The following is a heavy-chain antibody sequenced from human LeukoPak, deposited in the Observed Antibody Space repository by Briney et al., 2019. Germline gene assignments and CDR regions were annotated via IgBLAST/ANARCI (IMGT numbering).Heavy chain of an antibody. V-gene: IGHV4-34*01. CDR1: GGSFSGYY. CDR3: ARVPTRIWERRSAPTVYYYYGMDV. CDR2: INHSGST. Sequence: SETLSLTCAVYGGSFSGYYWSWIRQPPGKGLEWIGEINHSGSTNYNPSLKSRVTISVDTSKNQFSLKLSSVTAADTAVYYCARVPTRIWERRSAPTVYYYYGMDVWGQGTTVTVSS. J-gene: IGHJ6*02. D-gene: IGHD2-15*01.